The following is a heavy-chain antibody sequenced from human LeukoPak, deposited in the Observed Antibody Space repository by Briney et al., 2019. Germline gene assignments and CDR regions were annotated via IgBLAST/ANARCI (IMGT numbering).Heavy chain of an antibody. CDR2: ISASNGDT. Sequence: ASVTVSFTSSGYTFTIYGISWVRQAPGQGLEWMGWISASNGDTNSAQKLQDRVTMTTDTSTSTAYMELRSLRSDDTAVYFCARSRSQPAASSARWFDPWGQGTLVTVSS. V-gene: IGHV1-18*01. D-gene: IGHD2-2*01. CDR3: ARSRSQPAASSARWFDP. J-gene: IGHJ5*02. CDR1: GYTFTIYG.